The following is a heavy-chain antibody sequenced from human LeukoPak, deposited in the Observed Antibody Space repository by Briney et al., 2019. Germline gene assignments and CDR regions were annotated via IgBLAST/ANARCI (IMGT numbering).Heavy chain of an antibody. D-gene: IGHD6-19*01. V-gene: IGHV4-38-2*02. CDR1: GYSISSGYY. J-gene: IGHJ4*02. CDR2: IYHSGST. CDR3: ARSQSVAGRRYFDY. Sequence: SETLSLTCTVSGYSISSGYYWGWIRQPPGKGLEWIGSIYHSGSTYYNPSLKSRVTISVDTSKNQFSLKLSSVTAADTAVYYCARSQSVAGRRYFDYWGQGTLVTVSS.